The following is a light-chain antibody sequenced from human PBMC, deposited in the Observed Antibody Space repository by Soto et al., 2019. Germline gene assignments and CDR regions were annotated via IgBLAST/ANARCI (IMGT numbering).Light chain of an antibody. V-gene: IGKV3-15*01. CDR1: QTVYSD. CDR2: GAS. Sequence: ELVMTQSPASLSVSPGERATLSCRASQTVYSDLVWYQQKPGQAPRLLIYGASTRATGIPARFSGRGSGTEFTLTISSLQSEDSAVYSCQQYNNWLTVGGGTKVDIK. J-gene: IGKJ4*01. CDR3: QQYNNWLT.